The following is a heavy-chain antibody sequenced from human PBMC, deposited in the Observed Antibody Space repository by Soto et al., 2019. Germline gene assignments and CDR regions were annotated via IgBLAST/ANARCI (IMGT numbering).Heavy chain of an antibody. J-gene: IGHJ5*02. Sequence: SETLSLTCSVSGGSITSDWLSWIRQPPGKGLEWIGYIYYGAYTNYNPILKSRVTISGDTSKSQVSLRLNSVTTADTAVYYCARWDSNWFDPWGQGVLVTVYS. D-gene: IGHD1-26*01. CDR3: ARWDSNWFDP. CDR2: IYYGAYT. CDR1: GGSITSDW. V-gene: IGHV4-59*01.